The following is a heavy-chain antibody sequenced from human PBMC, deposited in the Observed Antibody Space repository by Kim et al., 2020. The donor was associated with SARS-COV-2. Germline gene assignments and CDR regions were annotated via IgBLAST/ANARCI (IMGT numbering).Heavy chain of an antibody. D-gene: IGHD3-10*01. J-gene: IGHJ6*02. V-gene: IGHV3-64D*09. CDR3: VKEQGTMVRGVMDV. Sequence: EDTVKGRFTSSRDNSKNTLYLKMSSLRAEDTAVDYCVKEQGTMVRGVMDVWGQGTTVTVSS.